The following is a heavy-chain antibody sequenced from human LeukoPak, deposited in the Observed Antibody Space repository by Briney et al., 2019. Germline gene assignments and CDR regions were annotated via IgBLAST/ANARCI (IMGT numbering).Heavy chain of an antibody. Sequence: GGSLRLSCVASGVCFRSSGMHWVRQAPGKGLEWVAFIYYDGTNTYYADSLKGRITISRDNSKNTLYLQLSSLRAEDTAVYHCANGASGSYSPFQYWGQGTLVTVSS. CDR3: ANGASGSYSPFQY. J-gene: IGHJ4*02. CDR2: IYYDGTNT. CDR1: GVCFRSSG. V-gene: IGHV3-30*02. D-gene: IGHD3-10*01.